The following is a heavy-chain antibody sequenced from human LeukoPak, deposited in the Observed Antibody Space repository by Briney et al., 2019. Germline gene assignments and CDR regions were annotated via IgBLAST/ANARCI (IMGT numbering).Heavy chain of an antibody. CDR1: GGSITSYH. CDR3: AREGRYCSSTSCFNWFAP. CDR2: INYSGTT. J-gene: IGHJ5*02. Sequence: SETLSLTCTVSGGSITSYHWSWIRQSPGKGLEWIGYINYSGTTNYNPSLKRRATMSVDTSKKQFSLRLISVTAADTAVYYCAREGRYCSSTSCFNWFAPWGQGTLVTVSS. V-gene: IGHV4-59*01. D-gene: IGHD2-2*01.